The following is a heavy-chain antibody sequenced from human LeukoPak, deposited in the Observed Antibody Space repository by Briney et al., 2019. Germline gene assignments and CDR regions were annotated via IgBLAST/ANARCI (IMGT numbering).Heavy chain of an antibody. J-gene: IGHJ6*03. CDR1: GSTFSSYG. D-gene: IGHD4-23*01. Sequence: GGSLRLSCAASGSTFSSYGMHWVRQAPGKGLEWVAVIWYDGSNKYYADPVKGRFTISRDNSKNTLYLQMNSLRAEDTAVYYCASEQVTSSYYYMDVWGKGTTVTVSS. CDR3: ASEQVTSSYYYMDV. V-gene: IGHV3-33*01. CDR2: IWYDGSNK.